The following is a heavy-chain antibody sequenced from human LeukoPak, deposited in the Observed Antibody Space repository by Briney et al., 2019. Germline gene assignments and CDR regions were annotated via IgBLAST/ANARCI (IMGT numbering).Heavy chain of an antibody. D-gene: IGHD4-23*01. CDR2: ISGSGGST. Sequence: GGSLRLSCAASGFTFSSYAMSWVRQAPGKGLEWVSAISGSGGSTYYADSVKGRFTISRDNSKSTLYLQMNSLRAEDTAVYYCAKDTGELLDAFDIWGQGTMVTVSS. V-gene: IGHV3-23*01. J-gene: IGHJ3*02. CDR1: GFTFSSYA. CDR3: AKDTGELLDAFDI.